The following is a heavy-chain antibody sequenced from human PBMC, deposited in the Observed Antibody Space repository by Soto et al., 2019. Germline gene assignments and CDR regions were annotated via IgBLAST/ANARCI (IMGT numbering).Heavy chain of an antibody. CDR2: INPNSGGT. V-gene: IGHV1-2*04. J-gene: IGHJ6*02. Sequence: ASVKVSCKASGYTFTGYYMHWVRQAPGQGLEWMGWINPNSGGTNYAQKFQGWVTMTRDTSISTAYMELSRLRSDDTAVYYCARESAPYYYYGMDVWGQGTTVTVSS. D-gene: IGHD2-15*01. CDR3: ARESAPYYYYGMDV. CDR1: GYTFTGYY.